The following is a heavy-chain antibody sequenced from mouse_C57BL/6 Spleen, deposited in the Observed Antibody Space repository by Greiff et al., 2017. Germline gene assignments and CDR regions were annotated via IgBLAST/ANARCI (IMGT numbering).Heavy chain of an antibody. V-gene: IGHV1-80*01. CDR3: ARSDGYYKNFAY. Sequence: QVQLQQSGAELVKPGASVKISCKASGYAFSSYWMNWVKQRPGQGLEWIGQIYPGDGDTNSNGKFKGKATLTADKSSSTAYMQLSSLTSEDSAVYFSARSDGYYKNFAYWGQGTLVTVSA. CDR2: IYPGDGDT. D-gene: IGHD2-3*01. CDR1: GYAFSSYW. J-gene: IGHJ3*01.